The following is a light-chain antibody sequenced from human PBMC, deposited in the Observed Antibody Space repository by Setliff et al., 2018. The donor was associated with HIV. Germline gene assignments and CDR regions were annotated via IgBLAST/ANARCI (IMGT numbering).Light chain of an antibody. CDR2: DVS. V-gene: IGLV2-11*01. CDR3: CSYAGSYTFAVL. Sequence: QSALTQPRSVSGSPGQSVTISCTGTSSDVGGYNYVSWYQQHPGKAPKLMIYDVSKRPSGVPDRFSGSKSGNTASLTISGLQAEDEADYYCCSYAGSYTFAVLFGGGT. CDR1: SSDVGGYNY. J-gene: IGLJ2*01.